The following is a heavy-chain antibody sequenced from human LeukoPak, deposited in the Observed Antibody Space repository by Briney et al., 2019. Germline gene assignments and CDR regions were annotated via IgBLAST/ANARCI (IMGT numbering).Heavy chain of an antibody. CDR2: INHSGST. J-gene: IGHJ6*03. V-gene: IGHV4-34*01. Sequence: SETLSLTCAVYGGSFSGYYWSWIRQPPGKGLEWIGEINHSGSTNYNPSLKSRVTISVDTSKNQFSLKLSSVTAADTAVYYCARLGQLGYYYYYYMDVWGKGTTVTISS. CDR3: ARLGQLGYYYYYYMDV. D-gene: IGHD6-13*01. CDR1: GGSFSGYY.